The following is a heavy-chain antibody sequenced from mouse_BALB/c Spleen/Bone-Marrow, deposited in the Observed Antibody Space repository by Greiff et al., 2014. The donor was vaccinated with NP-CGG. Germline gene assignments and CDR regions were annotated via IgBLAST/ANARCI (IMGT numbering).Heavy chain of an antibody. CDR3: ARITTATGAMDY. CDR2: LWADGST. CDR1: GFSLTTYG. D-gene: IGHD1-2*01. V-gene: IGHV2-9*02. Sequence: QVQLQQSGPGLVAPSQSLSITCTVSGFSLTTYGVHWVRQPPGKGLEWLGVLWADGSTNYNSALMSRLSISKDNSKSQVFLKTNSLQTDDTAMYYCARITTATGAMDYWGHGTSVTVSS. J-gene: IGHJ4*01.